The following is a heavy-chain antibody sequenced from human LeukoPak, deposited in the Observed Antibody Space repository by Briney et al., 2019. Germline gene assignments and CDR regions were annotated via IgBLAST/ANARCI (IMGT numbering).Heavy chain of an antibody. V-gene: IGHV3-13*01. D-gene: IGHD1-26*01. Sequence: VASVKVSCKASGYTFTNYAMHWVRQATGKGLEWVSAIETAGDTYYADSVKGRFTISRENAKNSLYLQMNSLRAGDTAVYYCARGSGPWEWGQGTLVTVSS. CDR3: ARGSGPWE. CDR1: GYTFTNYA. J-gene: IGHJ4*02. CDR2: IETAGDT.